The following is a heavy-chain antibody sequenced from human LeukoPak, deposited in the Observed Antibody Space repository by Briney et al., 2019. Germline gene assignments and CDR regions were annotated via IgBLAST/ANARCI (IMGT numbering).Heavy chain of an antibody. J-gene: IGHJ4*02. CDR1: GGSISSSDYY. Sequence: SETLSLTCTVSGGSISSSDYYWGWIRQPPGKGLEWIGSIYYGGSTNYNPSLKSRVTISVDTSKNQFSLKLSSVTAADTAVYYCARTYSNYADFDYWGQGTLVTVSS. CDR3: ARTYSNYADFDY. D-gene: IGHD4-11*01. CDR2: IYYGGST. V-gene: IGHV4-39*07.